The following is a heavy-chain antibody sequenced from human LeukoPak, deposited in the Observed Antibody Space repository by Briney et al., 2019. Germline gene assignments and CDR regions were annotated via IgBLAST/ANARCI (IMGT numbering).Heavy chain of an antibody. Sequence: GGSLRLSCAASGFTFSSYWMHWVRQAPGKGLVWVSRIKSDGSTNYADSVKGRFTISRDNAKNTVSLQMNSLRAEDTGVYYCARAPSEIGGYYPEYFRYWGQGTLVTVSS. D-gene: IGHD3-22*01. V-gene: IGHV3-74*01. CDR3: ARAPSEIGGYYPEYFRY. CDR2: IKSDGST. CDR1: GFTFSSYW. J-gene: IGHJ1*01.